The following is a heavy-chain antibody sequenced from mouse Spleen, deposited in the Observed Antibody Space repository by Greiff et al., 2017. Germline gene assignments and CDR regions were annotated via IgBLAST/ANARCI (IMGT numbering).Heavy chain of an antibody. D-gene: IGHD2-1*01. CDR1: GYTFTSYW. CDR3: ARERNGNYGFAY. Sequence: QVQLQQPGAELVKPGASVKMSCKASGYTFTSYWITWVKQRPGQGLEWIGDIYPGSGSTNYNEKFKSKATLTVDTSSSTAYMQLSSLTSEDSAVYYCARERNGNYGFAYWGLGTLVTVSA. V-gene: IGHV1-55*01. CDR2: IYPGSGST. J-gene: IGHJ3*01.